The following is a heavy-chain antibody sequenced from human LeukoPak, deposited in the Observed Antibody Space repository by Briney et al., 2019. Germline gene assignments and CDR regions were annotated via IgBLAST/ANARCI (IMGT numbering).Heavy chain of an antibody. CDR2: ISSSSSTI. D-gene: IGHD3-10*01. J-gene: IGHJ4*02. V-gene: IGHV3-48*02. CDR3: ARGEVRGVIIMHLYY. CDR1: GFTFSSYS. Sequence: GGSLRLSCAASGFTFSSYSMNWVRQAPGKGLEWVSYISSSSSTIYYADSVEGRFTISRDNAKNSLYLQMNSLRDEDTAVYYCARGEVRGVIIMHLYYWGQGTLVTVSS.